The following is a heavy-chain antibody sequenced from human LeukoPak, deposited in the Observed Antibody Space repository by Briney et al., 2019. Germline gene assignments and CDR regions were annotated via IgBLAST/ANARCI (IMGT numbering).Heavy chain of an antibody. V-gene: IGHV3-7*05. J-gene: IGHJ4*02. CDR1: GFSFSSFW. Sequence: PGGSLRLSCAAYGFSFSSFWMTWDRQAQGKGLEWLANINKNGGDHYYGDSVKVRFTISRDNTKNSLYLQMNRLRAEDTAMYYCTTYYDSGPSKDWGQGTLVTVSS. D-gene: IGHD3-22*01. CDR3: TTYYDSGPSKD. CDR2: INKNGGDH.